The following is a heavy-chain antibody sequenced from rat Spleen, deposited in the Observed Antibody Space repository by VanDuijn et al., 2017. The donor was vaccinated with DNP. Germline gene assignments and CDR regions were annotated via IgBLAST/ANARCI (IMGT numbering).Heavy chain of an antibody. V-gene: IGHV4-2*01. CDR1: GFNFNDYW. CDR2: INKHSSII. D-gene: IGHD1-11*01. CDR3: AKGPNYGGWSDYFDY. J-gene: IGHJ2*01. Sequence: EVKLVESGGGLVQPGRSLKLSCAASGFNFNDYWMGWVRQAPGKGLEWIGQINKHSSIINYIPSLKEKITISRDNAQNTLYLQMSKLVSEDTAIYYCAKGPNYGGWSDYFDYWGQGVMVTVSS.